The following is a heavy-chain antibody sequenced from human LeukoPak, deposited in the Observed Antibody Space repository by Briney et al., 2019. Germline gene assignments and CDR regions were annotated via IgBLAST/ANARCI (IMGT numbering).Heavy chain of an antibody. CDR3: ARGIYDYALDF. Sequence: PGGSLRLSCAASGFTFNSHAMTWVRQAPGKGLEWVSLISASGSNTYYAGSVKGRFIISRDNSKNTLNLQMSNLRAEDTALYYCARGIYDYALDFWGQGALVTVSS. V-gene: IGHV3-23*01. CDR2: ISASGSNT. J-gene: IGHJ4*02. D-gene: IGHD4/OR15-4a*01. CDR1: GFTFNSHA.